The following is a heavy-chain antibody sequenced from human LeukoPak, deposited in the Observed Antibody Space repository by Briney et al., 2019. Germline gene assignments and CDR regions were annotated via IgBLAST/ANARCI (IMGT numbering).Heavy chain of an antibody. D-gene: IGHD3-10*01. Sequence: SETLSLTCTVSGDSISTNNYYWGWIRQPPGKGLEWIGSMSYTGKTYYNPSLKSRVTMSVDTSKNQFSLKLSSVTAADTAVYYCAKHILYYYGSGTYYKDYFHYWGQGTLVTVSS. V-gene: IGHV4-39*01. J-gene: IGHJ4*02. CDR2: MSYTGKT. CDR1: GDSISTNNYY. CDR3: AKHILYYYGSGTYYKDYFHY.